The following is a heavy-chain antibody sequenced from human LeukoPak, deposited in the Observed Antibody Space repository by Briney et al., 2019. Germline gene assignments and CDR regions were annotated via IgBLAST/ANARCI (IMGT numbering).Heavy chain of an antibody. CDR3: ARDRRGPNSIPDY. CDR2: ISSSSSYI. Sequence: GGSLRLSCAASGFTFSSYSMNWVRQAPGKGLEWVSSISSSSSYIYYADSVKGRFTISRDNSKNTLYLQMNSLRAEDTAVYYCARDRRGPNSIPDYWGQGTLVTVSS. J-gene: IGHJ4*02. CDR1: GFTFSSYS. V-gene: IGHV3-21*01. D-gene: IGHD3-3*02.